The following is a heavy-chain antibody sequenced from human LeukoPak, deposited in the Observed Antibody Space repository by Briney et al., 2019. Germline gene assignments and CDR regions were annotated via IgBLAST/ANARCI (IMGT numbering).Heavy chain of an antibody. V-gene: IGHV1-69*04. Sequence: ASVKVSCKASGGTFSSYAISWVRQAPGQGLEWMGRIIPILGIANYAQKFQGRVTITADKSTGTAYMELSSLRSEDTAAYYCARSSGWYEFDYWGQGTLVTVSS. CDR2: IIPILGIA. CDR1: GGTFSSYA. D-gene: IGHD6-19*01. CDR3: ARSSGWYEFDY. J-gene: IGHJ4*02.